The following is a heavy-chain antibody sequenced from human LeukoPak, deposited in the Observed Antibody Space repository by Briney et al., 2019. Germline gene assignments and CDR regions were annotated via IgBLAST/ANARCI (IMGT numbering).Heavy chain of an antibody. V-gene: IGHV1-2*07. J-gene: IGHJ4*02. Sequence: ASVKVSCKASGYTFTAYYLHWVRQAPGQGLEWMGWIHPNSGGTNYAHNIQGRVSMTTDTSISTVYMELSRLRSDDTAVYYCARDYYGSGTYYKDYWGQGTLVTVSS. D-gene: IGHD3-10*01. CDR3: ARDYYGSGTYYKDY. CDR2: IHPNSGGT. CDR1: GYTFTAYY.